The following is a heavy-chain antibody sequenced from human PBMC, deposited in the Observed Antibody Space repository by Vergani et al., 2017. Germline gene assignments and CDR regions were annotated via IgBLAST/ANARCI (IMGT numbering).Heavy chain of an antibody. V-gene: IGHV4-38-2*02. CDR2: IYHSGST. J-gene: IGHJ5*02. Sequence: QVQLQESGPGLVKPSETLSLTCTVSGYSISSGYYWGWIRQPPGKGLEWIGSIYHSGSTYYNPSLKSRVTISVDTSKNQFSLKLSSVTAADTAVYYCARDPHYGDYDGDWFDPWSQGTLVTVSS. CDR1: GYSISSGYY. CDR3: ARDPHYGDYDGDWFDP. D-gene: IGHD4-17*01.